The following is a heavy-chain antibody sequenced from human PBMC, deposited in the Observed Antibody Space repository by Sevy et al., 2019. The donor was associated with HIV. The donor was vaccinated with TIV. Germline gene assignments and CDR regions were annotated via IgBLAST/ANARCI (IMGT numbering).Heavy chain of an antibody. D-gene: IGHD4-17*01. J-gene: IGHJ6*03. Sequence: ASVKVSCKGSGYTFTSYAMHWVRQAPGQRLEWMGWINAGNGNTKYAQKFQGRVTITRDTSASTAYMELSSLRSEDTAVYYCATNYGDYYYYYTDVWGKGTTVTVSS. CDR2: INAGNGNT. CDR3: ATNYGDYYYYYTDV. CDR1: GYTFTSYA. V-gene: IGHV1-3*01.